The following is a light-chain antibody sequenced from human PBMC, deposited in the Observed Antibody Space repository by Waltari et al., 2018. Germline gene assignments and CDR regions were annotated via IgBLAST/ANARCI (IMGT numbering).Light chain of an antibody. CDR1: QSISSW. Sequence: DIQMTQSPSTLSASVGDRVTITCRASQSISSWLDWYQQKPWKAPKILIYKASSLESGVPSRFSGSGSGTEFTLTISSLQPDDFATYYCQQYNSYTWTFGQGTKVEIK. V-gene: IGKV1-5*03. CDR2: KAS. J-gene: IGKJ1*01. CDR3: QQYNSYTWT.